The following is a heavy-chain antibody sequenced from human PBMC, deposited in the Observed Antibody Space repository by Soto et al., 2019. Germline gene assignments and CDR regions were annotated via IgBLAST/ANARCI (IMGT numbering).Heavy chain of an antibody. CDR2: IYSGGST. CDR1: GITVSGNY. CDR3: ARSSAAGTFGDDY. J-gene: IGHJ4*02. Sequence: EVQLVETGGGLIQPGGSLRLSCAASGITVSGNYMSWVRQAPGKGLEWVSVIYSGGSTYYADSVKGRFIISRDNSKNTLYLQMNSLRAEYTAVYYCARSSAAGTFGDDYWGQGTLVTVSS. V-gene: IGHV3-53*02. D-gene: IGHD6-13*01.